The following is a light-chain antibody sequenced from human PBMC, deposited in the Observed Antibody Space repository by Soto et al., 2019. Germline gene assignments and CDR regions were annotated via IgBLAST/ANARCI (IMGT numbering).Light chain of an antibody. CDR1: SSNIGAGYD. CDR3: QSYDISLSGYV. V-gene: IGLV1-40*01. CDR2: GNT. J-gene: IGLJ1*01. Sequence: QSVLTQPPSVSGAPGQRVTISCTGSSSNIGAGYDVHRYRQLPGTAPKLLLYGNTNRPSGVPDRFSGSKSGTSASLAITGLQAEDEADYYCQSYDISLSGYVFGTGTKLTVL.